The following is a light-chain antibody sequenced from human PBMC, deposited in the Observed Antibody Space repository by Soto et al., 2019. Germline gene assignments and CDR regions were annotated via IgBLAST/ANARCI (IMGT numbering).Light chain of an antibody. Sequence: DIQMTQSPSSLSASVGDRVTITCRASQGISNYLAWYQQKPGKVPKLLIYAAFTLQSGVPSRFSGGGSGTDFTLTISSLQPEDVATYCCQKYNSAPQTFGQGTKVEIK. V-gene: IGKV1-27*01. CDR1: QGISNY. CDR3: QKYNSAPQT. J-gene: IGKJ1*01. CDR2: AAF.